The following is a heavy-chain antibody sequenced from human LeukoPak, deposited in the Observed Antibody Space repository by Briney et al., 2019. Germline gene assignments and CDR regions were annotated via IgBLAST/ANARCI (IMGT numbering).Heavy chain of an antibody. CDR2: IYPGDSDT. V-gene: IGHV5-51*01. CDR1: GYSFTSYW. D-gene: IGHD1-26*01. CDR3: ARFGVGATNAQGPFDY. Sequence: ESLKISCKGSGYSFTSYWIGWVRQMPGKGLEWMGIIYPGDSDTRYSPSFQGQVTISADKSISTAYLQWSSLKASDTAMYYCARFGVGATNAQGPFDYWGQGTLVTVSS. J-gene: IGHJ4*02.